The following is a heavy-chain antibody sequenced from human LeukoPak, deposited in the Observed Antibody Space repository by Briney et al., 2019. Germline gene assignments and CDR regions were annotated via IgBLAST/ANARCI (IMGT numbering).Heavy chain of an antibody. CDR1: GGSISSYY. J-gene: IGHJ4*02. Sequence: SETLSLTCTVSGGSISSYYWSWIRQPPGKGLEWIGYIYYSGSTNYNPSLKSRVTISVDTSKNQFSLKLSSVTAADTAVYYCARGRYSYYFDYWGQGTLVTVS. CDR2: IYYSGST. D-gene: IGHD5-18*01. CDR3: ARGRYSYYFDY. V-gene: IGHV4-59*01.